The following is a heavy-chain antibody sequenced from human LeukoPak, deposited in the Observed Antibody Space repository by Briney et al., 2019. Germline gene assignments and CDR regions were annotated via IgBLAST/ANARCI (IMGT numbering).Heavy chain of an antibody. D-gene: IGHD5-24*01. CDR1: GYSISSGYY. CDR3: ARSAGYNYRLDY. J-gene: IGHJ4*02. CDR2: IYHSGST. V-gene: IGHV4-38-2*01. Sequence: SETLSLTCAVSGYSISSGYYWGWIRQPPGNGLEWIGSIYHSGSTYYNPSLKSRVTISVDTSKNQFSLKLSSATAADTAVYYCARSAGYNYRLDYWGQGTLVTVSS.